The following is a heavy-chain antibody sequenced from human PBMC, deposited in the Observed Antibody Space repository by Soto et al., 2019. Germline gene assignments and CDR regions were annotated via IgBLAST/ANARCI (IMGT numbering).Heavy chain of an antibody. CDR3: ARGRDEYKLGNV. Sequence: QVQLQQWGAGLLKPSETLSLTCAVSGGSLSDYYWPWIRQSPGKGLEWIGEIHPSGCTYYNPSRRSRFTISVDTSKNQFSLKLTSLTAADTSISYCARGRDEYKLGNVWGHGTTVTVSS. V-gene: IGHV4-34*01. CDR2: IHPSGCT. CDR1: GGSLSDYY. J-gene: IGHJ6*02. D-gene: IGHD1-1*01.